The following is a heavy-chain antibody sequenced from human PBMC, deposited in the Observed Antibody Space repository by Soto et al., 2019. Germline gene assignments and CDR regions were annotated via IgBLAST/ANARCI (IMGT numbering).Heavy chain of an antibody. J-gene: IGHJ6*02. Sequence: GGSLRLSCAASGFTFDDYAMHWVRQAPGKGLEWVSGISWNSGSIGYADSVKGRFTISRDNAKNSLYLQMNSLRAEDTALYYCAKDRDGYYYYGMDVWGQGTRSPSP. CDR3: AKDRDGYYYYGMDV. CDR2: ISWNSGSI. V-gene: IGHV3-9*01. CDR1: GFTFDDYA.